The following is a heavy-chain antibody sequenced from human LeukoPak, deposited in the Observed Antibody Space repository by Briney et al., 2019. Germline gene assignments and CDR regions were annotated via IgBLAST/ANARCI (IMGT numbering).Heavy chain of an antibody. D-gene: IGHD3-10*01. CDR2: INPNSGGT. Sequence: ASVKVSCKASGYTFTGYYMHWVRQAPGQGLEWMGWINPNSGGTNYAQKFQGRATMTRDTSISTAYMELSRLRSDDTAVYYCARDSYYYGSGSYSTGFDYWGQGTLVTVSS. J-gene: IGHJ4*02. CDR1: GYTFTGYY. CDR3: ARDSYYYGSGSYSTGFDY. V-gene: IGHV1-2*02.